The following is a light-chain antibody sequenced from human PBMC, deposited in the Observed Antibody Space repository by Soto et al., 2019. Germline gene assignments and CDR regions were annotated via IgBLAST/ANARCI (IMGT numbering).Light chain of an antibody. CDR2: EVS. CDR3: SSYTSSSTPVV. CDR1: SXDVRGYNY. Sequence: QSVLTQPASVSGSXGXXXXXXXTGTSXDVRGYNYVSWYQQHPGKAPKLMIYEVSNRPSGVSNRFSGSKSGNTASLTISGLQAEDEADYYCSSYTSSSTPVVFGGGTKVTVL. V-gene: IGLV2-14*01. J-gene: IGLJ2*01.